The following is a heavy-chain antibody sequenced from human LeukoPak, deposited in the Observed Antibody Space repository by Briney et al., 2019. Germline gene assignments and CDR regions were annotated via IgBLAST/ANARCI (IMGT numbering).Heavy chain of an antibody. CDR1: GGSISSSSYY. D-gene: IGHD2-15*01. CDR3: ARLSRHVVVVVAATWAGDY. CDR2: IYYSGST. Sequence: SETLSLTCTVSGGSISSSSYYWGWIRQPPGKGLEWIGSIYYSGSTSYNPSLKRRVTISVDTSKNQFSLKRSSVTAADTAVYYCARLSRHVVVVVAATWAGDYWGQGTLVTVSS. J-gene: IGHJ4*02. V-gene: IGHV4-39*01.